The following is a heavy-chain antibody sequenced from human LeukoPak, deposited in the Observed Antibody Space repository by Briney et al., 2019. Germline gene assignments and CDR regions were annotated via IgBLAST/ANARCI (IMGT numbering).Heavy chain of an antibody. CDR2: IMQDGSEK. V-gene: IGHV3-7*03. CDR1: GFTFSSYW. D-gene: IGHD2-15*01. CDR3: AKCEDIVVVVAATGYFDY. J-gene: IGHJ4*02. Sequence: GGSLRLSCAASGFTFSSYWMSWVRQAPGKGLEWVANIMQDGSEKYYVDSVKGRFTISRDNSKNTLYLQMNSLRAEDTAVYYCAKCEDIVVVVAATGYFDYWGQGTLVTVSS.